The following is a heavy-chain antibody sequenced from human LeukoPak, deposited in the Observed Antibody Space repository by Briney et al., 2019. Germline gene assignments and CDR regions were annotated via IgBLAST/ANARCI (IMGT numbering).Heavy chain of an antibody. CDR1: GFTFSSYS. CDR3: AKYLGSYYYYAMDV. Sequence: TGGSLRLSCAASGFTFSSYSMSWVRQAPGRGLDWVSTVTGSGGSTYYADSVRGRFTISRDNSKNTLYLQMSSLRAEDTAVYYCAKYLGSYYYYAMDVWGQGTTVTVSS. V-gene: IGHV3-23*01. CDR2: VTGSGGST. J-gene: IGHJ6*02.